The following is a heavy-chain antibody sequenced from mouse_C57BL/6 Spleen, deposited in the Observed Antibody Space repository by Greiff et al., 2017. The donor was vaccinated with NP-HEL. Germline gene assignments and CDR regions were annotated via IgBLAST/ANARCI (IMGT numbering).Heavy chain of an antibody. CDR1: GYAFSSSW. V-gene: IGHV1-82*01. CDR2: IYPGDGDT. Sequence: VQLQQSEPELVKPGASVKISCKASGYAFSSSWMNWVKQRPGKGLEWIGRIYPGDGDTNYNGKFKGKATLTADKSSSTAYMQLSSLTSEDSAVYFCARGDWDFDYWGQGTTLTVSS. CDR3: ARGDWDFDY. D-gene: IGHD4-1*01. J-gene: IGHJ2*01.